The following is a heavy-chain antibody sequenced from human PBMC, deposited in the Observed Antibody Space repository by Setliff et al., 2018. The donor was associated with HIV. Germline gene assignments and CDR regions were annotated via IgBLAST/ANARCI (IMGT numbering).Heavy chain of an antibody. CDR3: ARVMGATTGFHDY. V-gene: IGHV1-46*01. CDR2: THPSGGSP. Sequence: GASVKVSCKASGYSFTRYYMHWVRQAPGQGLEWMGITHPSGGSPNYAQKFQGRVTMTRDMSTSTVYMELRSLRSDDTAVYYCARVMGATTGFHDYWGQGTLVTVSS. D-gene: IGHD1-26*01. CDR1: GYSFTRYY. J-gene: IGHJ4*02.